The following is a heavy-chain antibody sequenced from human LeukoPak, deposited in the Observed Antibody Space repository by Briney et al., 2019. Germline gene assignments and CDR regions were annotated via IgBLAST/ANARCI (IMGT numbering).Heavy chain of an antibody. CDR2: IYYSGST. CDR3: ARPRSYNDNRGGYYFDY. D-gene: IGHD3-10*01. Sequence: PSETLSLTCTVSGGSISSSSYYWGWIRQPPGKELEWIGSIYYSGSTYYNPSLKSRVTISVDTSKNQFSLKLSSVTAADTAVYYCARPRSYNDNRGGYYFDYWGQGTLVTVPS. J-gene: IGHJ4*02. CDR1: GGSISSSSYY. V-gene: IGHV4-39*01.